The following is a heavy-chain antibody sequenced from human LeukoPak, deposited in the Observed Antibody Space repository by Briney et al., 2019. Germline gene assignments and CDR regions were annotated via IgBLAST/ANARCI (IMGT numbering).Heavy chain of an antibody. CDR2: IYIGGST. J-gene: IGHJ6*02. V-gene: IGHV3-53*04. Sequence: RGSLTLTCAASGFTVSSNYRSWVRQAPGKGLEGVAVIYIGGSTYYEDSVKGRFTISRHNSKNTLYLQMNNLRSEDKAVYYCARVSVATCFGMDVWGQGTTVTASS. D-gene: IGHD5-12*01. CDR1: GFTVSSNY. CDR3: ARVSVATCFGMDV.